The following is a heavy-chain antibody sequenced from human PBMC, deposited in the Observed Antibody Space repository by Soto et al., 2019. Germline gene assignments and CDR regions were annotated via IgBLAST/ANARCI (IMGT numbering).Heavy chain of an antibody. V-gene: IGHV3-30*18. D-gene: IGHD2-2*01. CDR1: GFTFSSYG. CDR3: AKDVAEVPAVERYNWFDP. J-gene: IGHJ5*02. Sequence: QVQLVESGGGVVQPGRSLRLSCAASGFTFSSYGMHWVRQAPGKGLEWVAVISYDGSNKYYADSVKGRFTISRDNSKNTLYLQMNSLRAEDTAVYYCAKDVAEVPAVERYNWFDPWGQGTLVTVSS. CDR2: ISYDGSNK.